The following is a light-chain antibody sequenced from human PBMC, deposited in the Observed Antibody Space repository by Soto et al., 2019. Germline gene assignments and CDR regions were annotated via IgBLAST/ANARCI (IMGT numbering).Light chain of an antibody. J-gene: IGKJ1*01. V-gene: IGKV1-39*01. CDR1: QSVSRY. CDR2: AAS. Sequence: DIQMTQSPSSLSASVGDRVTITCRASQSVSRYLNWYQQKPGKAPKPLIYAASSLQSGVPSRFSGSGSGTDCTLTISSLQPEDFATYYCQQSHNTWTFGQGTKVEIK. CDR3: QQSHNTWT.